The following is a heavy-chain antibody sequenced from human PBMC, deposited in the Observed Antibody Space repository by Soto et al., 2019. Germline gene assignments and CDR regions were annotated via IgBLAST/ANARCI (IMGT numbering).Heavy chain of an antibody. CDR3: AREGIAAAGTYWFDP. D-gene: IGHD6-13*01. V-gene: IGHV4-30-4*01. CDR1: GGSISSGDYY. J-gene: IGHJ5*02. Sequence: SETLSLTCTVSGGSISSGDYYWSWIRQPPGKGLEWIGYIYYSGSTYYNPSLKSRVTIPVDTSKNQFSLKLSSVTAADTAAYYCAREGIAAAGTYWFDPWGQGTLVTVSS. CDR2: IYYSGST.